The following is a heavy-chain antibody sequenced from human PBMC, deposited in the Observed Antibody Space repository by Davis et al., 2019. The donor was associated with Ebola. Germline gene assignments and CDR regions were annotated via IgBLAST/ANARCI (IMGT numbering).Heavy chain of an antibody. Sequence: SETLSLTCAVYGGSFSSYYWSWIRQPPGKGLEWIGYIYYSGSTNYNPSLKSRVTISVDTSKNQFSLKLSSVTAADTAVYYCARGMVVIANDAFDIWGQGTMVTVSS. V-gene: IGHV4-59*01. D-gene: IGHD2-21*01. J-gene: IGHJ3*02. CDR1: GGSFSSYY. CDR2: IYYSGST. CDR3: ARGMVVIANDAFDI.